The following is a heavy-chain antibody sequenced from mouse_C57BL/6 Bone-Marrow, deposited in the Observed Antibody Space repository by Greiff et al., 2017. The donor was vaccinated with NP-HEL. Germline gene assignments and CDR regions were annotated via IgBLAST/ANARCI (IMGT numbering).Heavy chain of an antibody. CDR2: IYPGDGDT. Sequence: QVQLQQSGPELVKPGASVKISCKASGYAFSSSWMNWVKQRPGKGLEWIGRIYPGDGDTNYNGKFKGKATLTADKSSSTAYMQLSSLTSEDSAVYFCAVYYVDYWGKGTTLTVSS. J-gene: IGHJ2*01. V-gene: IGHV1-82*01. CDR1: GYAFSSSW. D-gene: IGHD2-1*01. CDR3: AVYYVDY.